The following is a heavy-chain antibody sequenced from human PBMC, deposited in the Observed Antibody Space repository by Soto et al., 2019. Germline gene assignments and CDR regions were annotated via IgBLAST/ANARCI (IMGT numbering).Heavy chain of an antibody. D-gene: IGHD1-7*01. CDR2: INSDGSST. CDR3: ARSWNYVYAFDI. V-gene: IGHV3-74*01. Sequence: GGSLRLSCAASGFTFSSYWMHWVRQAPGKGLVWVSRINSDGSSTSYADSVKGRFTISRDNAKNTLYLQMNSLRAEDTAVYYCARSWNYVYAFDIWGQGTMVTVSS. CDR1: GFTFSSYW. J-gene: IGHJ3*02.